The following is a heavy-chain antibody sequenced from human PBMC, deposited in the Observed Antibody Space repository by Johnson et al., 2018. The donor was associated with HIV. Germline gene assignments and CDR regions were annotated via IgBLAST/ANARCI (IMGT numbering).Heavy chain of an antibody. D-gene: IGHD3-22*01. CDR3: ARDSQHYYDSSGYFLGNAFNI. Sequence: VQLVESGGGVVRPGGSLRLSCAASGFTFDDYGMSWVRQAPGKGLEWVSGINWNGGSTGYADSVKGRFTISRDHAKNSLYLQMNSLRAEDTALYYCARDSQHYYDSSGYFLGNAFNIWGQGTMVTVSS. J-gene: IGHJ3*02. CDR1: GFTFDDYG. V-gene: IGHV3-20*04. CDR2: INWNGGST.